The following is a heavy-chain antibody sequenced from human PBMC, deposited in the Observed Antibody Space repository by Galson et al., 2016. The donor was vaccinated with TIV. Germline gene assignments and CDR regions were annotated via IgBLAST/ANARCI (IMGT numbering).Heavy chain of an antibody. CDR1: GYTFTNYF. Sequence: SVKVSCKASGYTFTNYFMHWVRQAPGQGLEWMGIIHPNGGSTSYAQKFKGRVTMTRDTSTSTVYMEMSSLRSEDTAVYYCARSRSSGWYIYVDFWGQGTLVTVSS. V-gene: IGHV1-46*01. D-gene: IGHD6-19*01. CDR2: IHPNGGST. CDR3: ARSRSSGWYIYVDF. J-gene: IGHJ4*02.